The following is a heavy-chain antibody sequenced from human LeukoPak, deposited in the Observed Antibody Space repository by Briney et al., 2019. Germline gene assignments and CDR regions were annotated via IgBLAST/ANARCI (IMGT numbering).Heavy chain of an antibody. CDR1: GFTFSSYW. Sequence: GGSLRLSCAASGFTFSSYWMHWVRQAPGKGLVWVSRINSDGSSTSYADSVKGRFTISRDNAKNTLYLQMNSLRAEDTAVYYCARSTETLWFGELPDYWGQGTLVTVSS. D-gene: IGHD3-10*01. J-gene: IGHJ4*02. CDR3: ARSTETLWFGELPDY. V-gene: IGHV3-74*01. CDR2: INSDGSST.